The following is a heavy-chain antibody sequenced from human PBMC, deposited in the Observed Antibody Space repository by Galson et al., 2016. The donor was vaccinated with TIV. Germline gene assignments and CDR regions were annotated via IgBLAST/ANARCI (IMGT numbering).Heavy chain of an antibody. CDR2: IYTGGSA. J-gene: IGHJ3*01. D-gene: IGHD4-17*01. V-gene: IGHV3-53*01. Sequence: HMSWVRQAPGKGLEWMSVIYTGGSAYYPDSVKGRFTISRDDSKNTLHLQMNSLTVEDTAVYYCARKDSSVHGDLRGAFDVWGQGTMVIVSS. CDR1: H. CDR3: ARKDSSVHGDLRGAFDV.